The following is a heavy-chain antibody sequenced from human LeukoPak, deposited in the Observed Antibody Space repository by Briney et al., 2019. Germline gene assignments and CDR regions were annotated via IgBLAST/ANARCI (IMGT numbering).Heavy chain of an antibody. D-gene: IGHD3-3*01. J-gene: IGHJ4*02. V-gene: IGHV3-23*01. Sequence: GGSLRLSCAASGFTFSSSAMSWVRQAPGKGLEWVSGISGSGGSTYYADSVKGRFTISRDNSKNTLYLQMNSLRAEDTAVYYCVKIPHTIFGVAPFDYWGQGTLVTVSS. CDR3: VKIPHTIFGVAPFDY. CDR1: GFTFSSSA. CDR2: ISGSGGST.